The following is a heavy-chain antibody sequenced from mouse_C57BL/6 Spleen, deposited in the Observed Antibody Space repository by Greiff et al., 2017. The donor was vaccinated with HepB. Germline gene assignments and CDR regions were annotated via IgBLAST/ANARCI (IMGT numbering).Heavy chain of an antibody. Sequence: QVQLQQSGPELVKPGASVKISCTASGYSFTSYYIHWVKQRPGQGLEWIGWIYPGSGNTKYNEKFKGKATLTADTSSSNAYMQLSSLTSEDSAVYYCARPHDYGRVLDYWGQGTTLTVSS. CDR1: GYSFTSYY. CDR2: IYPGSGNT. D-gene: IGHD1-2*01. CDR3: ARPHDYGRVLDY. J-gene: IGHJ2*01. V-gene: IGHV1-66*01.